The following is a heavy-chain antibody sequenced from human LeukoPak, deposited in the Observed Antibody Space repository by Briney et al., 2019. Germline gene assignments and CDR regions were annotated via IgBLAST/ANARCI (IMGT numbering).Heavy chain of an antibody. CDR2: IYYSGST. D-gene: IGHD4-23*01. V-gene: IGHV4-31*03. CDR1: GGSISSGGYY. J-gene: IGHJ2*01. CDR3: ATLTPYGGNQNWYFDL. Sequence: SETLSLTCTVFGGSISSGGYYWSWIRQHPGKGLEWIGYIYYSGSTYYNPSLKSRVTISVDTSKNQFSLKLSSVTAADTAVYYCATLTPYGGNQNWYFDLWGRGTLVTVSS.